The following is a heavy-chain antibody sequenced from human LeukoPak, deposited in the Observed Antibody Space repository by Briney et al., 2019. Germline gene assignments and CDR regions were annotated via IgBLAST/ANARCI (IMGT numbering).Heavy chain of an antibody. CDR3: ARQYYYDSSVYYSTYWYFDL. J-gene: IGHJ2*01. V-gene: IGHV4-59*08. D-gene: IGHD3-22*01. Sequence: SETLSLTCTVSGGSISSYYWSWIRQPPGKGLEWIGYIYYSGSTNYNPSLKSRVTISVDTSKNQFSLKLSSVTAADTAVYYCARQYYYDSSVYYSTYWYFDLWGRGTLVTVSS. CDR2: IYYSGST. CDR1: GGSISSYY.